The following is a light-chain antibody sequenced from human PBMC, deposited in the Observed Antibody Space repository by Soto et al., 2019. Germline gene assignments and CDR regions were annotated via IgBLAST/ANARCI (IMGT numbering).Light chain of an antibody. CDR1: QSVSGW. CDR2: DAP. Sequence: DIQMTQSPSALSASVGDIVTITRRARQSVSGWLAWYQQKPGKAPKLLIYDAPTLESGVPSSFSGSGSGTEFTLTISSLQTDDFANYYCQQYNSYTSWTFGHGTKVDIK. V-gene: IGKV1-5*01. J-gene: IGKJ1*01. CDR3: QQYNSYTSWT.